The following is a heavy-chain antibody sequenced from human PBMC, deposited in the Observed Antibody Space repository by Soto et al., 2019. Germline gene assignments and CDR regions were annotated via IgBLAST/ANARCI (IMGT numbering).Heavy chain of an antibody. CDR3: ARQCSSTSCYGLFDY. D-gene: IGHD2-2*01. CDR1: GGSISSYY. CDR2: IYYSGST. Sequence: PSETLSLTCTVSGGSISSYYWSWIRQPPGKGLEWIGYIYYSGSTNYNPSLKSRVTISVDTSKNQLSLKLSSVTAADTAVYYCARQCSSTSCYGLFDYWGQGTLVTVSS. J-gene: IGHJ4*02. V-gene: IGHV4-59*01.